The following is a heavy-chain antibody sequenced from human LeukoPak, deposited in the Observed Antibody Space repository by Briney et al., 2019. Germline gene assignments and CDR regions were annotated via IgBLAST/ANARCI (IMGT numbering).Heavy chain of an antibody. J-gene: IGHJ3*02. D-gene: IGHD7-27*01. CDR1: GFTFSSYS. V-gene: IGHV3-21*01. CDR3: ARELGIGGAFDI. CDR2: ISSSSSYI. Sequence: GGSLRLSCAASGFTFSSYSMNWVRQAPGKGLEWVSSISSSSSYIYYADSVKGRFTISRDNAKNSLYLQMNSLRAEDTAVYYCARELGIGGAFDIWGQGTMVTVSS.